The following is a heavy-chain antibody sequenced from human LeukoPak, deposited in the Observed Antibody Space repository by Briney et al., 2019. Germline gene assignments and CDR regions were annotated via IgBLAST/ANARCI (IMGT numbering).Heavy chain of an antibody. CDR2: INTYNGNT. D-gene: IGHD1-26*01. CDR1: GYTFTNYG. Sequence: GASVKVSCKASGYTFTNYGITWMRQAPGQGLEWMGWINTYNGNTNYAQKLQGRVTITTDTPTSTAHTELRSLRSDDTAVFYCARDLVDGVGAPGAYWGQGALVTVSS. V-gene: IGHV1-18*01. CDR3: ARDLVDGVGAPGAY. J-gene: IGHJ4*02.